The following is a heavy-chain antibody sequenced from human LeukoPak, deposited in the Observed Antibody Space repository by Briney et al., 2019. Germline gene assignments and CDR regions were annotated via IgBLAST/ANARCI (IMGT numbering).Heavy chain of an antibody. CDR1: GFTFSSYW. J-gene: IGHJ4*02. D-gene: IGHD3-10*01. CDR2: INQDASEK. V-gene: IGHV3-7*01. Sequence: GGSLRLSCAASGFTFSSYWMNWVRQAPGKGLEWVANINQDASEKYYVDSVKGRFTISRDNDKNSLYLQMSSLRAEDTAVYYCVRDDGYYYGSGKYWGQGTLVTVSS. CDR3: VRDDGYYYGSGKY.